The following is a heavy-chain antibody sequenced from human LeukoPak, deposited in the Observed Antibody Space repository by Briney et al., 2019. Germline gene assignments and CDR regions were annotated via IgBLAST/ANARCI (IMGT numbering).Heavy chain of an antibody. CDR1: GFTFSSYG. Sequence: PGGSLRLSCAASGFTFSSYGMHWVREAPGKGLEWVAFIRYDGSNKYYTHSVKGRFTISTANSKNTLYLQMNSMRAEDTAVYYCAKMARTGENYYDSSGPFDYWGQGTLVTVSS. CDR3: AKMARTGENYYDSSGPFDY. J-gene: IGHJ4*02. CDR2: IRYDGSNK. V-gene: IGHV3-30*02. D-gene: IGHD3-22*01.